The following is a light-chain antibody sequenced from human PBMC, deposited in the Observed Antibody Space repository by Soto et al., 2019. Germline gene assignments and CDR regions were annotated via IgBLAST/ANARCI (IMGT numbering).Light chain of an antibody. CDR1: QSVSSY. J-gene: IGKJ2*01. Sequence: EIVLTQSPATLSLSPGERATLSCRASQSVSSYLAWYQQKAGQAPRLLIYEASNRATGIPARFSGSGSGTDFTLTISSLEPEDFAVYYCQQRSNWPEYTFGQGTKLEIK. CDR3: QQRSNWPEYT. CDR2: EAS. V-gene: IGKV3-11*01.